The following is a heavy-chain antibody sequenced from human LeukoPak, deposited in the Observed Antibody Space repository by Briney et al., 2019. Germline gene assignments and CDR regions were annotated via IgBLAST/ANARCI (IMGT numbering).Heavy chain of an antibody. V-gene: IGHV4-34*01. D-gene: IGHD3-22*01. J-gene: IGHJ6*03. CDR3: ARGRQDVTMIVVVMTAVSYYLDV. CDR1: GGSFSGYY. Sequence: SETLSLTCAVYGGSFSGYYWTWIRQTPEKGLEWIGEMNPRSTNYNPSLKSRVTISVDTSKNQFSLELSSVTAADTAVYYCARGRQDVTMIVVVMTAVSYYLDVWGKGTTVTVS. CDR2: MNPRST.